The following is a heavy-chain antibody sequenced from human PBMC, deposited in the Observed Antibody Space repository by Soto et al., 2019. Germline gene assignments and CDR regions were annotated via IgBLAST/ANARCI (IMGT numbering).Heavy chain of an antibody. CDR2: IIPILGIA. D-gene: IGHD6-13*01. V-gene: IGHV1-69*02. Sequence: SVKVSCKASGGTFSSCTISWVRQAPGQGLEWMGRIIPILGIANYAQKFQGRVTITADKSTSTAYMELSSLRSEDTAVYYCASPADGYSSSWRYDAFDIWGQGTMVTVSS. J-gene: IGHJ3*02. CDR3: ASPADGYSSSWRYDAFDI. CDR1: GGTFSSCT.